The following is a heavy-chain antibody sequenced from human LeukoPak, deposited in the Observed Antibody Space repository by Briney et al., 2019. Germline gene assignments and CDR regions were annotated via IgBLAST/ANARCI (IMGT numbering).Heavy chain of an antibody. CDR1: GGSISSYY. Sequence: TSETLSLTCTVSGGSISSYYWSWIRQPPGKGLEWIGYIYYSGTTNYNPSLKSRVTISVDTSKNQFSLKLSSVTAADTAVYYCARVRRYCSSTSCYQDWERWFDPWGQGTLVTVSS. D-gene: IGHD2-2*01. CDR3: ARVRRYCSSTSCYQDWERWFDP. V-gene: IGHV4-59*12. CDR2: IYYSGTT. J-gene: IGHJ5*02.